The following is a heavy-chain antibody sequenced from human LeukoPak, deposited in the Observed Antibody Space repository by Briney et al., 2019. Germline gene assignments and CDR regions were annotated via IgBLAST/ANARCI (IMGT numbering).Heavy chain of an antibody. Sequence: SETLSLTCTVSGGSISSYYWSWIRQPPGKGLEWIGRIYTSGSTNYNPSLKSRVTISVDTSKNQFSLKLSSVTAADTAVYYCAREVDYYDSSGYASHFDYWGQGTLVTVSS. CDR2: IYTSGST. V-gene: IGHV4-4*08. CDR1: GGSISSYY. D-gene: IGHD3-22*01. CDR3: AREVDYYDSSGYASHFDY. J-gene: IGHJ4*02.